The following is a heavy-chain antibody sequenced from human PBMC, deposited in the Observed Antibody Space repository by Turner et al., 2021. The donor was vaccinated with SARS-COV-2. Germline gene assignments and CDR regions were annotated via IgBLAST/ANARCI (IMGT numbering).Heavy chain of an antibody. CDR3: ARLLNPGSYYYYYYGMDV. V-gene: IGHV4-39*01. CDR2: IDYSGST. Sequence: QLQLQESGPGLVKPSEPLSLTCTVSGGSISSSNYYWGWLRQPPGKGLAWIGSIDYSGSTYYNPSLKSRVTRSVDTSKNQFSLKLSSVTAAYTAVYYCARLLNPGSYYYYYYGMDVWGQGTTVTVSS. J-gene: IGHJ6*02. CDR1: GGSISSSNYY. D-gene: IGHD3-10*01.